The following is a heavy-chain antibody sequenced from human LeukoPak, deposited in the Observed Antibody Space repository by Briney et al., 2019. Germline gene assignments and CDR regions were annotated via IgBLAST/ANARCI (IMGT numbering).Heavy chain of an antibody. CDR1: GFTFSSYG. D-gene: IGHD6-6*01. J-gene: IGHJ4*02. CDR3: AKVALIAARLGHFDY. CDR2: ISYGGSNK. Sequence: GRSLRLSCAASGFTFSSYGMHWVRQAPGKGLEWVAVISYGGSNKYYADSVKGRFTISRDNSKNTLYLQMNSLRAEDTAVYYCAKVALIAARLGHFDYWGQGTLVTVSS. V-gene: IGHV3-30*18.